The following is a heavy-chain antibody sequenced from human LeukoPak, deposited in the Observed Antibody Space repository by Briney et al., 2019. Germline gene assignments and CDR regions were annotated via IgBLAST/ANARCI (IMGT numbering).Heavy chain of an antibody. Sequence: GGSLRLSCAASGFTVSSNYMSWVRQAPGKGLEWVSVIYSGGSTYYADSVKGRFTISRDNSKNTLYLQINSLRAEDTAVYYCARRANYYDSSGYYFFDYWGQGTLVTVSS. D-gene: IGHD3-22*01. CDR2: IYSGGST. CDR1: GFTVSSNY. CDR3: ARRANYYDSSGYYFFDY. J-gene: IGHJ4*02. V-gene: IGHV3-66*01.